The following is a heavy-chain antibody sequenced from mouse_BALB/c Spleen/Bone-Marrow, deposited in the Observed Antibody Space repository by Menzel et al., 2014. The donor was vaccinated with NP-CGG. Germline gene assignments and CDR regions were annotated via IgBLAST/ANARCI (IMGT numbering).Heavy chain of an antibody. CDR2: IDPANGNT. J-gene: IGHJ3*01. D-gene: IGHD2-9*01. V-gene: IGHV14-3*02. CDR3: TTYYGSRFTC. CDR1: GFNIKDTY. Sequence: VQLQQSGAELVKPGASVKLSCTASGFNIKDTYMHWVKQRPEQGLEWIGRIDPANGNTKYDPKFQGKATITADTSSNTAYLQLSSLPSEDTAVYYCTTYYGSRFTCWGQGTLVTVSA.